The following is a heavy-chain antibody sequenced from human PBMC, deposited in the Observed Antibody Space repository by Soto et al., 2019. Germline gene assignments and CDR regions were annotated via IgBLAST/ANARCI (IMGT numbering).Heavy chain of an antibody. CDR2: IYFNGNT. Sequence: ASETLSLTCTVSAASFSKYYWTWIRQPPGKGLEWIGYIYFNGNTKYNPSLEGRLTISIDTSKKEFSLKLTSVTAADAAVYYCASLTFGGIVLAHWGQGTRVTV. J-gene: IGHJ4*02. D-gene: IGHD3-16*01. CDR3: ASLTFGGIVLAH. CDR1: AASFSKYY. V-gene: IGHV4-59*01.